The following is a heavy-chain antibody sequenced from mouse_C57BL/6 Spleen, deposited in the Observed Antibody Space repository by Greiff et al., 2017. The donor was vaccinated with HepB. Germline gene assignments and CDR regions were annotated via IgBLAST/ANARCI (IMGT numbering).Heavy chain of an antibody. Sequence: QVHVKQSGAELARPGASVKLSCKASGYTFTSYGISWVKQRTGQGLEWIGEIYPRSGNTYYNEKFKGKATLTADKSSSTAYMELRSLTSEDSAVYFCARRDYGSSYVGYWYFDVWGTGTTVTVSS. J-gene: IGHJ1*03. CDR2: IYPRSGNT. CDR3: ARRDYGSSYVGYWYFDV. CDR1: GYTFTSYG. D-gene: IGHD1-1*01. V-gene: IGHV1-81*01.